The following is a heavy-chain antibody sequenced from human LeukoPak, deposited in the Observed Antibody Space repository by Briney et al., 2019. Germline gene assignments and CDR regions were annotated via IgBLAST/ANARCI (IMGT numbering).Heavy chain of an antibody. CDR1: GYTFTGYY. V-gene: IGHV1-2*02. CDR2: INPNSGGT. Sequence: ASVKVSCKASGYTFTGYYMHWVRQAPGQGLEWMGWINPNSGGTNYAQKFQGRVTMTRDTSISTAYMELRSLRSDDTAMYYCARDRMDTGTYFDYWGQGTLVTVSS. CDR3: ARDRMDTGTYFDY. J-gene: IGHJ4*02. D-gene: IGHD5-18*01.